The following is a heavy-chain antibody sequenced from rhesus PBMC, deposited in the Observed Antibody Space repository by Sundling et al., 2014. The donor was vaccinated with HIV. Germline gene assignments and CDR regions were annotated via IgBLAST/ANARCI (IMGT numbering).Heavy chain of an antibody. CDR3: GRVGYYEDDYGYYHSDY. CDR1: GGPHQRLLL. Sequence: QVQLQESGPGLVKPSETLSLTCAVSGGPHQRLLLLELDPATPXEGAWSGLGSIYGNSANTYYNPSLKSRVAISIDTSKNQFFLKLSSVTAADTAVYNCGRVGYYEDDYGYYHSDYWGQGVLVTVSS. D-gene: IGHD3-9*01. CDR2: IYGNSANT. J-gene: IGHJ4*01. V-gene: IGHV4S9*01.